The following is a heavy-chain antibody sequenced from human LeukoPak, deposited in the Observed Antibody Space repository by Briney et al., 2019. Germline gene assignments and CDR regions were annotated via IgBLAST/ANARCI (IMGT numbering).Heavy chain of an antibody. CDR1: GFTVSSNY. J-gene: IGHJ4*02. V-gene: IGHV3-53*01. Sequence: GGSLRLSCAASGFTVSSNYMSWVRQAPGRGLEWVSVIYSGGSTYYADSVEGRFTISRDNSQNTLYLQMNSLRAEDTAVYYCARASLYDILTGYYTPYYFDYWGQGTLVTVSS. CDR3: ARASLYDILTGYYTPYYFDY. D-gene: IGHD3-9*01. CDR2: IYSGGST.